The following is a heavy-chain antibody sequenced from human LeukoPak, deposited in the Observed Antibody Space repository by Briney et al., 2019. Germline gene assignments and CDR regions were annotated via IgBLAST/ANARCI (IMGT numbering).Heavy chain of an antibody. V-gene: IGHV1-18*01. CDR3: ARDYSSSSGAHDAFDI. Sequence: ASVKVSCKPSGYTFSSYGISWVRQAPGQGLEWMGWISVYNGDTKYAQKLQGRVTMTTDTSTSTAYMELRSLRSDDTAVYYCARDYSSSSGAHDAFDIWGQGTMVTVSS. CDR2: ISVYNGDT. D-gene: IGHD6-6*01. J-gene: IGHJ3*02. CDR1: GYTFSSYG.